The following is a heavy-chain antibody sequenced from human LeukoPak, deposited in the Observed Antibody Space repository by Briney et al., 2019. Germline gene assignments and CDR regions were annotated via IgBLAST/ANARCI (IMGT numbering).Heavy chain of an antibody. J-gene: IGHJ4*02. CDR1: GYSFTSYW. V-gene: IGHV5-51*01. CDR2: IYPGDSDT. D-gene: IGHD6-13*01. CDR3: ARHAVVPGIAAAGTVDY. Sequence: GESLKISCKGSGYSFTSYWIGWMRQMPGKGLEWMGIIYPGDSDTRYSPSFQGQVTISADKSISTAYLQWSSLKASDTAMYYCARHAVVPGIAAAGTVDYWGQGTLVTVSS.